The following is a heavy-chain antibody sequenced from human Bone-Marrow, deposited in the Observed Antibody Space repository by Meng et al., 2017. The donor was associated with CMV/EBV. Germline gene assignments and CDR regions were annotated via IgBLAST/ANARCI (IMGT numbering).Heavy chain of an antibody. CDR2: TYYRSKWYD. D-gene: IGHD3-22*01. Sequence: SETLSLTCAISGDSVSSNSAAWNWIRQSPSRGLEWLGRTYYRSKWYDDYAMAVKSRITINPDTSKNQFSLQLNSVTLEDTAVYYCARDYYDSGAYYYTEEYYHGLDVWGQGTTITVSS. CDR3: ARDYYDSGAYYYTEEYYHGLDV. CDR1: GDSVSSNSAA. J-gene: IGHJ6*02. V-gene: IGHV6-1*01.